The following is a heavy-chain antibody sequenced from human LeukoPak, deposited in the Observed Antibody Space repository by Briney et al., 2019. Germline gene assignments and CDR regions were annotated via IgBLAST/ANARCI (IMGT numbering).Heavy chain of an antibody. Sequence: PGGSLRLSCAASGFTFSSYSMNWVRQAPGKGLGWVSYISSSSSTIYYADSVKGRFTISRDNAKNSLYLQMNSLRAEDTAVYYCARDSSRYSYGHYFDYWGQGTLVTVSS. CDR1: GFTFSSYS. D-gene: IGHD5-18*01. J-gene: IGHJ4*02. CDR2: ISSSSSTI. CDR3: ARDSSRYSYGHYFDY. V-gene: IGHV3-48*01.